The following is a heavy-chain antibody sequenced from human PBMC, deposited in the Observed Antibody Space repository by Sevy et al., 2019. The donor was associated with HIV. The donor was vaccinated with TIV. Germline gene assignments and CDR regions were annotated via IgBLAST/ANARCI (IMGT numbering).Heavy chain of an antibody. D-gene: IGHD2-21*02. CDR2: MNPNSGNT. CDR1: GYTFDNYD. J-gene: IGHJ2*01. V-gene: IGHV1-8*01. Sequence: ASVKVSGQASGYTFDNYDINWVRQATGQGLEWMGWMNPNSGNTGYAEKFQGRVTMSRVSSIRTAYMELNGLTSEDTAVYYCTRGLSFTYAKRGDWLNWYFDVWGRGTLVTVSS. CDR3: TRGLSFTYAKRGDWLNWYFDV.